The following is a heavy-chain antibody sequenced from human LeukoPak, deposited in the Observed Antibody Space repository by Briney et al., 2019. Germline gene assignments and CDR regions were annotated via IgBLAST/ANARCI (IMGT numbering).Heavy chain of an antibody. CDR3: ATGAGTTVTFYYYYYMDV. CDR1: GGSFSGYY. Sequence: SETLSLTCAVYGGSFSGYYWSWIRQPPGKGLEWIGEINHSGSTNYNPSLKSRVTISVDTSKNQFSLKLSSVTAADTAVYYCATGAGTTVTFYYYYYMDVWGKGTTVTVSS. J-gene: IGHJ6*03. CDR2: INHSGST. V-gene: IGHV4-34*01. D-gene: IGHD4-17*01.